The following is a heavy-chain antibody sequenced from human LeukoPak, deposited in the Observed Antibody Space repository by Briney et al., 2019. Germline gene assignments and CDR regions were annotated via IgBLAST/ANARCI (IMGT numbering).Heavy chain of an antibody. J-gene: IGHJ6*03. CDR2: IYHSGST. Sequence: SETLSLTCSVSRYSISSGYYWAWIRQPPGKGLEWIGSIYHSGSTNYNPSLKSRVTISVDTSKNQFSLKLSSVTAADTAVYYCARGYCSGGSCYSYYYYNYMDVWGKGTTVTVSS. CDR3: ARGYCSGGSCYSYYYYNYMDV. V-gene: IGHV4-38-2*02. D-gene: IGHD2-15*01. CDR1: RYSISSGYY.